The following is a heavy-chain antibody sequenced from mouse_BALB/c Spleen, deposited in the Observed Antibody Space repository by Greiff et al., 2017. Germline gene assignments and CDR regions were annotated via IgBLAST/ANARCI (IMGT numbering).Heavy chain of an antibody. J-gene: IGHJ4*01. CDR3: ARWDYDDYAMDY. Sequence: VQLQQSGAELVKPGASVKLSCKASGYTFTSYWMHWVKQRPGQGLEWIGEINPSNGRTNYNEKFKSKATLTVDKSSSTAYMQLSSLTSEDSAVYYCARWDYDDYAMDYWGQGTSVTVSS. CDR2: INPSNGRT. D-gene: IGHD2-4*01. V-gene: IGHV1S81*02. CDR1: GYTFTSYW.